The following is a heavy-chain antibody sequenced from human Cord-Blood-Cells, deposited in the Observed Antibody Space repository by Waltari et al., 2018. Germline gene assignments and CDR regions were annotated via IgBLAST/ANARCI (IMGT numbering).Heavy chain of an antibody. Sequence: QVQLVPAGAEVKKLGASVTVSCKVPGYTLTELSIHWVRQAPGTGLEWMGGFDPEDGETIYAQKFQGRVTMTEDTSTDTAYMELSSLRSEDTAVYYCATGLRDCSSTSCYDFDYWGQGTLVTVSS. D-gene: IGHD2-2*01. CDR2: FDPEDGET. CDR1: GYTLTELS. V-gene: IGHV1-24*01. CDR3: ATGLRDCSSTSCYDFDY. J-gene: IGHJ4*02.